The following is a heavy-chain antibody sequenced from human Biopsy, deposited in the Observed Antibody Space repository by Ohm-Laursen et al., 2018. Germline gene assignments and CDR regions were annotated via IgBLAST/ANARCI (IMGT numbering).Heavy chain of an antibody. Sequence: SLRLSCSASGFTFSRSVMHWVRQAPGKGLMWVSRIHGDERSATYAEPVKGRFTISRDNAKNTLHLQMNSLRAEGTAVYYCTGDSGGLGDYWGQGTLVTVSS. CDR1: GFTFSRSV. V-gene: IGHV3-74*03. J-gene: IGHJ4*02. CDR3: TGDSGGLGDY. CDR2: IHGDERSA. D-gene: IGHD2-8*02.